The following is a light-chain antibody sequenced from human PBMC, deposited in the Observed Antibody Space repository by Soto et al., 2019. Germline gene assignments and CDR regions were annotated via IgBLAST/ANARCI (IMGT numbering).Light chain of an antibody. CDR3: QQYNNWPIT. Sequence: EFVLTQSPGTLSLSPGERATLSCRASQTISTYLAWYQQKPGQAPRLLIYDASRRATGIPARFSGSGSGTDFTLTINSLQSEDFAVYYCQQYNNWPITFGQGTRLEIK. V-gene: IGKV3D-15*01. CDR1: QTISTY. CDR2: DAS. J-gene: IGKJ5*01.